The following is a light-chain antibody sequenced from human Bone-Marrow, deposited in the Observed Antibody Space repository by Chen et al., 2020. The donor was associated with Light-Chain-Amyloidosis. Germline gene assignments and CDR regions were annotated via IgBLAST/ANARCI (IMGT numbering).Light chain of an antibody. Sequence: QSPLPQPPPVSGPPGQSIPIPCTGTSSDVGVDNHVSWYQQHPDKAPKLMIYEVTNRPSWVPDRFSGSKSDNTASLTISGLQTEDEADYFCSSYTITNTLVFGSGTRVTVL. CDR2: EVT. CDR3: SSYTITNTLV. CDR1: SSDVGVDNH. J-gene: IGLJ1*01. V-gene: IGLV2-14*01.